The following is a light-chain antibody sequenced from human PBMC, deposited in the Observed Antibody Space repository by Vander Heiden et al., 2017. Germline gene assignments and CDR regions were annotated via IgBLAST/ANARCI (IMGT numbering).Light chain of an antibody. CDR1: QSVSSF. V-gene: IGKV1-39*01. J-gene: IGKJ4*01. CDR2: AAS. CDR3: QQSYSAHWLT. Sequence: DIQMTQSPSSLSASIGDRVTITCRASQSVSSFLNWYQQKPGKAPKLLIYAASSLQSGVPSRFSGSGSGTDFTLTISSLQPEDFATYYCQQSYSAHWLTFGGGTKVEIK.